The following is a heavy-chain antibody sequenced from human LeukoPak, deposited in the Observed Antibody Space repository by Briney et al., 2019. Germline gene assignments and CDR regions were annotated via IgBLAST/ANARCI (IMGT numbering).Heavy chain of an antibody. D-gene: IGHD6-19*01. CDR1: GFTVSSNY. Sequence: GGSLRLSCAASGFTVSSNYMSWVRQAPGKGLEWVSVIYSGGSTYYADSVRGRFTISRDNAKNTLYLQMNSLRAEDTAVYYCATLISGWSLYWGQGTLVTVSS. V-gene: IGHV3-66*01. CDR2: IYSGGST. CDR3: ATLISGWSLY. J-gene: IGHJ4*02.